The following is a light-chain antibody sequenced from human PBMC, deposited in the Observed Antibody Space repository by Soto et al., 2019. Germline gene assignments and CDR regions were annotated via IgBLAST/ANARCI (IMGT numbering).Light chain of an antibody. V-gene: IGLV2-11*01. CDR2: DVS. Sequence: QSVLTQPRSVSGSPGQSVTISCTGTSRDVGDYNYVSWYQQHPGKVPKLMIYDVSERPSGVPDRFSGSKSGNTASLTISGLQAEDEADYHCCSYAGSYVVFGGGTKLTVL. CDR1: SRDVGDYNY. J-gene: IGLJ2*01. CDR3: CSYAGSYVV.